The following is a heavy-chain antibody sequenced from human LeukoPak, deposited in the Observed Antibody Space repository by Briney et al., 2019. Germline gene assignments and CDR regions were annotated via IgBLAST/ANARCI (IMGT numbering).Heavy chain of an antibody. CDR3: AKSNDYGDYAFGY. J-gene: IGHJ4*02. D-gene: IGHD4-17*01. CDR1: GFTFISYA. V-gene: IGHV3-23*01. CDR2: ISGSGGST. Sequence: GGSLRLSCAASGFTFISYAMSWVRQAPGKGLEWVSAISGSGGSTYYADSVKGRFTISRDNSKNTLYLQMNSLRAEDTAVYYCAKSNDYGDYAFGYWGQGTLVTVSS.